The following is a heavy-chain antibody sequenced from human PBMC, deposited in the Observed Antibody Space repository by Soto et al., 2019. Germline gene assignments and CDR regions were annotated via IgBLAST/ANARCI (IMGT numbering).Heavy chain of an antibody. J-gene: IGHJ5*02. CDR2: NNWDDDK. V-gene: IGHV2-5*02. CDR3: AHSPYSSSWYLIGWFDP. D-gene: IGHD6-13*01. CDR1: GFSLSTSGVG. Sequence: SGPTLVNTTQTLTPTCTFSGFSLSTSGVGVGWIRQPPGKPLDWLALNNWDDDKRYSTSLKSRLTITKDTSKNQVVRTMTNMGPVDTATYYCAHSPYSSSWYLIGWFDPWGQGTLVTVS.